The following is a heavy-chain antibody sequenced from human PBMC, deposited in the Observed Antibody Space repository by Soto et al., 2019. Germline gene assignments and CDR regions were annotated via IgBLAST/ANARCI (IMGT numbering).Heavy chain of an antibody. V-gene: IGHV3-53*01. CDR2: IYSGGST. CDR3: TGGIKSTSSDPLGFDI. J-gene: IGHJ3*02. D-gene: IGHD2-2*01. Sequence: GGSLRLSCAASGFTVSSNYMSWVRQAPGKGLEWVSVIYSGGSTYYADSVKGRFTISRDNPKNTLYLEMNSPRAEDMAVYFFTGGIKSTSSDPLGFDIWGQGTMVT. CDR1: GFTVSSNY.